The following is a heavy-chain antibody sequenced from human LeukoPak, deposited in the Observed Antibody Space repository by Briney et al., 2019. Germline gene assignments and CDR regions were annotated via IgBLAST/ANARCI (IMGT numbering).Heavy chain of an antibody. CDR3: ARDGVNDPSFYYYYYMDV. CDR1: GYSFTRYY. Sequence: ASVKVSCKASGYSFTRYYMHWVRQAPGQGLEWMGIINPSGGSTSYAQKFQGRVTMTRDMSTSTVYMELSGLRSEDTAVYYCARDGVNDPSFYYYYYMDVWGKGTTVTVSS. V-gene: IGHV1-46*01. CDR2: INPSGGST. D-gene: IGHD1-1*01. J-gene: IGHJ6*03.